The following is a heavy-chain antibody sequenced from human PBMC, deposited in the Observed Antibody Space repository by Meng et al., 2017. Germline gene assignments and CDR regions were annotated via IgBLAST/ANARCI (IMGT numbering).Heavy chain of an antibody. CDR2: ISYDGSNK. J-gene: IGHJ1*01. CDR1: GFTFSSYA. V-gene: IGHV3-30*01. CDR3: ARGRARYEYFQH. D-gene: IGHD6-6*01. Sequence: GESLKISCAASGFTFSSYAMHWVRQAPGKGLEWVAVISYDGSNKYYADSVKGRFTISRDNSKNTLYLQMNSLRAEDTAVYYCARGRARYEYFQHWGQGTLV.